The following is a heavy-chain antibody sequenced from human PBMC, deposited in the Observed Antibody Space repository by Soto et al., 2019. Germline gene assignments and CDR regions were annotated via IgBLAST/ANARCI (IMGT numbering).Heavy chain of an antibody. CDR2: INPSGGST. D-gene: IGHD3-16*01. CDR1: GYTFTSYY. J-gene: IGHJ5*02. CDR3: ARVRSRGWFDP. Sequence: GASVKVSCKASGYTFTSYYMHWVRQAPGQGLEWMGIINPSGGSTSYAQKFQDRVTMTRDTSTSTVYMELSSLRSEDTAVYYCARVRSRGWFDPWGQGTLVTVSS. V-gene: IGHV1-46*01.